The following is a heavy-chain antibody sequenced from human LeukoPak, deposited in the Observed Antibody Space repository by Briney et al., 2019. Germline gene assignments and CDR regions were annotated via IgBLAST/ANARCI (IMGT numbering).Heavy chain of an antibody. J-gene: IGHJ4*02. CDR1: GGTFSSYA. V-gene: IGHV1-69*13. D-gene: IGHD6-19*01. Sequence: SVKVSCKASGGTFSSYAISWVRQAPGQGLEWVGGIIPIFGTANYAQKFQGRVTITADESTSTAYMELSSLRSEDTAVYYCARASRPIAVAGTPFDYWGQGTLVTVSS. CDR2: IIPIFGTA. CDR3: ARASRPIAVAGTPFDY.